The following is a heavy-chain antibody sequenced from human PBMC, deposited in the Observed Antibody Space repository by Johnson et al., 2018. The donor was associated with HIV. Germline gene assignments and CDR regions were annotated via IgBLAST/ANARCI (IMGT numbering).Heavy chain of an antibody. CDR2: IYSGDST. J-gene: IGHJ3*02. Sequence: VQLVESGGGVVQPGRSLRLSCAASGFTVSSNYMSWVRQAPGKGLDWVSLIYSGDSTYYADSVKGRFTISRDNSKNTLYLQMNSLRAEDTAVYYCARDSGLLLWSQGGFSAFDIWGQGTMVTVSS. CDR3: ARDSGLLLWSQGGFSAFDI. V-gene: IGHV3-66*02. D-gene: IGHD3-10*01. CDR1: GFTVSSNY.